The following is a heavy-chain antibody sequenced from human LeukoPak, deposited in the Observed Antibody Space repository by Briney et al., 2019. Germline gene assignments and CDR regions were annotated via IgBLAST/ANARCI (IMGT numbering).Heavy chain of an antibody. Sequence: GGSLRLSCAASGFTFSSYSMTWVRQAPGKGLEWVSYISSSSSTIYYADSVKGRFTISRDNAKNSLYLQMNSLRAEDTAVYYCARDRSIAAAGDPFDIWGQGTMVTVSS. J-gene: IGHJ3*02. CDR3: ARDRSIAAAGDPFDI. CDR1: GFTFSSYS. V-gene: IGHV3-48*01. CDR2: ISSSSSTI. D-gene: IGHD6-13*01.